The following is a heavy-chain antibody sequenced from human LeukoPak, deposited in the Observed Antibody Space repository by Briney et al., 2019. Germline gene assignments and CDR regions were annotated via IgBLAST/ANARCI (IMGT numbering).Heavy chain of an antibody. CDR2: IIPIFGTA. V-gene: IGHV1-69*13. CDR1: GGTFSRYA. D-gene: IGHD6-19*01. J-gene: IGHJ4*02. CDR3: ARDASSGLYGY. Sequence: ASVTVSCKASGGTFSRYAISWVRKAPGQGLEWMGGIIPIFGTANYAQKFQGRVTITADESTSTAYMELSGLRSEDTAVYYCARDASSGLYGYWGQGTLVTVSS.